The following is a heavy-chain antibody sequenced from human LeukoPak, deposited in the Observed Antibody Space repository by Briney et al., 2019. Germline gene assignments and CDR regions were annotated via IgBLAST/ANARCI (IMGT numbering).Heavy chain of an antibody. CDR2: IYYSGGT. V-gene: IGHV4-59*01. CDR1: GGSISSYY. J-gene: IGHJ4*02. Sequence: SQTLSLTCTISGGSISSYYWSWIRQLPGKGLEWIGYIYYSGGTNYNPSLKSRVTISVDTSKNQFSMKLSSVTAADTAVYYCARTVTPFYFDYWGQGTLVTVSS. D-gene: IGHD4-11*01. CDR3: ARTVTPFYFDY.